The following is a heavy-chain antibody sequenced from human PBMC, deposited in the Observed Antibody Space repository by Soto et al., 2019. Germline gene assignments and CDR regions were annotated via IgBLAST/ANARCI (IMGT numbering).Heavy chain of an antibody. CDR2: IGSAGDP. CDR3: GRDPRLWDYYYGMDV. CDR1: GFTFRSSD. D-gene: IGHD1-26*01. J-gene: IGHJ6*02. V-gene: IGHV3-13*05. Sequence: GGSLRLSCAASGFTFRSSDMHWVRQATGKGLEWVSGIGSAGDPYYAGSVKGRFTISRENAKNSLYLQMNSLRAEDTAVYYCGRDPRLWDYYYGMDVWGQGATVTVSS.